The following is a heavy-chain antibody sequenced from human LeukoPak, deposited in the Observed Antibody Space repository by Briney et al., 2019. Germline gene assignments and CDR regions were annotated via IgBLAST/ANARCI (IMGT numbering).Heavy chain of an antibody. CDR2: IIPIFGTA. CDR3: IYRSSGWHDY. V-gene: IGHV1-69*05. Sequence: SAVNVSCKASGGTFSSYAISWVRQAPGQGLEWMGRIIPIFGTANYAQKFQGRVTITTDESTSTAYMELSSLRSEDTAVYYCIYRSSGWHDYWGQGTLVTVSS. J-gene: IGHJ4*02. CDR1: GGTFSSYA. D-gene: IGHD6-19*01.